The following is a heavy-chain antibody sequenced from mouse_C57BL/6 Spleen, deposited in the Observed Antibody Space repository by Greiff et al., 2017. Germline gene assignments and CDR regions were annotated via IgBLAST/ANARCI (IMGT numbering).Heavy chain of an antibody. CDR1: GFTFSDYY. CDR2: INYDGSST. Sequence: EVQLVESEGGLVQPGSSMKLSCTASGFTFSDYYMAWVRQVPEKGLEWVANINYDGSSTYYLDSLKSRFIISRDNAKNILYLQMSSLKSEDTATYYCAIDGVYDGSSYFWYFDVWGTGTTVTVSS. D-gene: IGHD1-1*01. CDR3: AIDGVYDGSSYFWYFDV. V-gene: IGHV5-16*01. J-gene: IGHJ1*03.